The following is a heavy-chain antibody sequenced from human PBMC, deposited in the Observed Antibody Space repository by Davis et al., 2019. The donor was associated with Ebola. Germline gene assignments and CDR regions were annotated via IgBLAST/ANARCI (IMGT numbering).Heavy chain of an antibody. CDR2: IGLQHDT. CDR1: GFTFSAHA. D-gene: IGHD2-15*01. Sequence: PGGSLRLSCAASGFTFSAHAMYWVRQTPGKGLEWVSIIGLQHDTYYPDSVKGRFTISRDNSKNTLYLQMNSLRAEDTAVYYCAKGTIVVVVAATGMDYWGQGTLVTVSS. V-gene: IGHV3-23*01. J-gene: IGHJ4*02. CDR3: AKGTIVVVVAATGMDY.